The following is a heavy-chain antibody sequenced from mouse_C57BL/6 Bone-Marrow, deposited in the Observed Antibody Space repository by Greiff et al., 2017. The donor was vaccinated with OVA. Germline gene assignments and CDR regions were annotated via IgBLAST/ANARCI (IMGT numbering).Heavy chain of an antibody. CDR2: IDPSDSYT. D-gene: IGHD2-4*01. J-gene: IGHJ2*01. V-gene: IGHV1-69*01. Sequence: QVQLQQPGAELVMPGASVKLSCKASGYTFTSYWMHWVKQRPGQGLEWIGEIDPSDSYTNYTQKFKGKSTLTVDKSSSTAYMQLSSLTSEDSAVYYCARGRVYDYEGYFDYWGQGTTLTVSS. CDR3: ARGRVYDYEGYFDY. CDR1: GYTFTSYW.